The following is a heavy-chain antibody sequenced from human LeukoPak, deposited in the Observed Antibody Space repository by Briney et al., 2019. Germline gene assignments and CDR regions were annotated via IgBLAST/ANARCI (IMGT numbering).Heavy chain of an antibody. CDR2: MNPNSGNT. CDR1: GYTFTSYD. J-gene: IGHJ6*03. Sequence: GASVKVSCKASGYTFTSYDINWVRQATGQGLEWMGWMNPNSGNTGYAQKFQGRVTMTRNTSISTAYMELSSLRSEDTAVYYCARGHCSSTSRRLYRCYYYYYMDVWGKGTTVTVSS. V-gene: IGHV1-8*01. CDR3: ARGHCSSTSRRLYRCYYYYYMDV. D-gene: IGHD2-2*01.